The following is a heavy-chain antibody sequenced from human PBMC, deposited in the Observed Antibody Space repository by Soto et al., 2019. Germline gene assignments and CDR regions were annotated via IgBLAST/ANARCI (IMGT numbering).Heavy chain of an antibody. Sequence: ASVKVSCKASGYTFFNYNIFWVRQAPGQGLEWMGWISTSNGDTNYAQNFQGRLTMTTDTSTSTAYVELRSLRYDDTAVYYCARDITGATGDYWGQGTLVTVSS. V-gene: IGHV1-18*01. D-gene: IGHD1-26*01. CDR1: GYTFFNYN. CDR2: ISTSNGDT. J-gene: IGHJ4*02. CDR3: ARDITGATGDY.